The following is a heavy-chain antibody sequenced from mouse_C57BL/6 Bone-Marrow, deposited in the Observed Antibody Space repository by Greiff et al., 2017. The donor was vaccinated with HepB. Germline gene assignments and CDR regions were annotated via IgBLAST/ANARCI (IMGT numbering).Heavy chain of an antibody. J-gene: IGHJ2*01. CDR2: IHPNSGST. CDR3: ARWDYGSSPFDY. CDR1: GYTFTSYW. D-gene: IGHD1-1*01. Sequence: QVQLQQPGAELVKPGASVKLSCKASGYTFTSYWMHWVKQRPGQGLEWIGMIHPNSGSTNSNEKFKSKATLTVDKSSSTAYMQLSSLTSEDSAVYYCARWDYGSSPFDYWGQGTTLTVSS. V-gene: IGHV1-64*01.